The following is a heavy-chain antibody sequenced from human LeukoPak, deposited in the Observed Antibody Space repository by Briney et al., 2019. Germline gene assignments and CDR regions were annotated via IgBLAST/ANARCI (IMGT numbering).Heavy chain of an antibody. J-gene: IGHJ6*03. CDR1: GFTFSSYG. V-gene: IGHV3-30*02. Sequence: GGSLRLSCAASGFTFSSYGMHWVRQAPGKGLEWVAFIWYEGSDKKYADSVKGRFTISRDNSKNTLYLQMNSLRAEDTAVYYCAKDGGRLGYYYYMDVWGKGTTVTVSS. CDR3: AKDGGRLGYYYYMDV. CDR2: IWYEGSDK. D-gene: IGHD3-16*01.